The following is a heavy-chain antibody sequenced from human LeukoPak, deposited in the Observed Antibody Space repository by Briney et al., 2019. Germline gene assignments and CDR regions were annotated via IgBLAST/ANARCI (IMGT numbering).Heavy chain of an antibody. Sequence: PGGSLRLSCAASGFSFNTCAMSWVRQAPGKGLEWVSTISGGGRSTDYADSVKGQFTISRDNSKNTLYLQMNSLRAEDTAVYYCARERYFDYWGQGVLVTVSS. CDR3: ARERYFDY. CDR2: ISGGGRST. CDR1: GFSFNTCA. J-gene: IGHJ4*02. V-gene: IGHV3-23*01.